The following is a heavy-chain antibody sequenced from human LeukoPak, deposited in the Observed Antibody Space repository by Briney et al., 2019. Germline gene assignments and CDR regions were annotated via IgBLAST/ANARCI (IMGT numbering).Heavy chain of an antibody. J-gene: IGHJ4*02. D-gene: IGHD3-10*01. CDR3: AKDADGELLVDY. V-gene: IGHV3-23*01. CDR1: GFTFSSYA. CDR2: ISGSGGST. Sequence: GGSLRLSRPASGFTFSSYAMSWVRQAPGEGLEWVSAISGSGGSTYYADSVNGRFSISRDNSKNTLYLQMNRLRAEDTAVYYCAKDADGELLVDYWGQGTLVIVSS.